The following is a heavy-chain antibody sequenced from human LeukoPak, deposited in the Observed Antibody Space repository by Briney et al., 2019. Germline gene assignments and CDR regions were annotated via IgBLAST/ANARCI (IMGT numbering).Heavy chain of an antibody. D-gene: IGHD6-19*01. J-gene: IGHJ4*02. Sequence: ASVKVSCKASGGTFSSYAISWVRQAPGQGLEWMGWISGNNGNTNYAQKLQGRVTMTTDTSTSTAYMELRSLRSDDTAVYYCARSIAVAGTMNYWGQGTLVTVSS. CDR2: ISGNNGNT. V-gene: IGHV1-18*01. CDR1: GGTFSSYA. CDR3: ARSIAVAGTMNY.